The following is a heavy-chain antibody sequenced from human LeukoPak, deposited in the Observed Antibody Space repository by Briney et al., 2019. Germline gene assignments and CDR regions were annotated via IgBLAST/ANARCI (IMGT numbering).Heavy chain of an antibody. D-gene: IGHD3-16*01. CDR2: VHISGST. Sequence: SETLSLMCTVSCGSIRSRSYCWSCIRQPAGKGLEWFGHVHISGSTNYNSSLKRRATISVDTSKNQFTLKLRSVTAADTAGYYCARETSQKGAHYMDVWGKGTTVTISS. V-gene: IGHV4-61*10. CDR3: ARETSQKGAHYMDV. J-gene: IGHJ6*03. CDR1: CGSIRSRSYC.